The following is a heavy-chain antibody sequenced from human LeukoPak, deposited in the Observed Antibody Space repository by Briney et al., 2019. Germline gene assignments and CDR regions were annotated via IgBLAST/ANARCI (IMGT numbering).Heavy chain of an antibody. D-gene: IGHD5-18*01. CDR1: GFTFSSFA. V-gene: IGHV3-23*01. CDR2: ISGSGGST. CDR3: AKGISYGDSKGYYFDY. J-gene: IGHJ4*02. Sequence: GGSLRLSCAASGFTFSSFAMSWVRQAPGKGLEWVSAISGSGGSTYYADSVKGRFTIFRDNSKNTLYLQMNSLRAEDTAVYYCAKGISYGDSKGYYFDYWGQGTLVTVSS.